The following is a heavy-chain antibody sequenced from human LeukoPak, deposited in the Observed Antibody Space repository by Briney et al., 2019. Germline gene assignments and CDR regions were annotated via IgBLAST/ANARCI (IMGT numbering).Heavy chain of an antibody. CDR2: IYTCGST. Sequence: SETLSLTCTVSGGSISSYYWSWIRQPAGKGLEWIGRIYTCGSTNYNASLKSRVSMSVDTSKNQFSLRLSSVTAADMAVFYCARENSGSYREFDYWGQGTLVTVSS. D-gene: IGHD1-26*01. J-gene: IGHJ4*02. CDR1: GGSISSYY. V-gene: IGHV4-4*07. CDR3: ARENSGSYREFDY.